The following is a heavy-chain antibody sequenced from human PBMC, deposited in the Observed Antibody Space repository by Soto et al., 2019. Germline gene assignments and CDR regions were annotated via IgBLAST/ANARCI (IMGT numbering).Heavy chain of an antibody. V-gene: IGHV3-49*03. CDR3: TRGVPAAAGTYYHYGMAV. J-gene: IGHJ6*02. CDR2: IRSKAYGGTT. CDR1: GFTFGDYA. Sequence: GGSLRLCCTASGFTFGDYATSWFRQAPGKGLEWVGFIRSKAYGGTTEYAASVKGRFTISRDDSKSIAYLQMNSLKTEDTAVYYCTRGVPAAAGTYYHYGMAVWGQGTTVTVSS. D-gene: IGHD6-13*01.